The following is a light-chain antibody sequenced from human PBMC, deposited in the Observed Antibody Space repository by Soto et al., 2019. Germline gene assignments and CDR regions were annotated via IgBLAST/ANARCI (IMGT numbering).Light chain of an antibody. CDR3: QQSHGIPYT. V-gene: IGKV1-39*01. CDR1: QTISTY. Sequence: DIQMTQSPSSLSASVGDRVTITCRASQTISTYLNWYQQKPGKAPQLLIYAASSLQSGVPSRFSGSGSGTDFTLTISSLQPEDFAIYYCQQSHGIPYTFGQGTKLEIK. J-gene: IGKJ2*01. CDR2: AAS.